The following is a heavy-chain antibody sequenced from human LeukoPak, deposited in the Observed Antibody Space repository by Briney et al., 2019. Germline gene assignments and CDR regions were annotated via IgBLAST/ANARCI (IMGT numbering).Heavy chain of an antibody. CDR3: ARCPYYASFDY. CDR1: GGSFSGYY. D-gene: IGHD3-22*01. V-gene: IGHV4-34*01. J-gene: IGHJ4*02. Sequence: SETLSLTCAVYGGSFSGYYWSWIRQPPGKGLEWIGEINHSGSTNYNPSLKSRVTISVDTSKNQFSLKLSSVTAADTAVYYCARCPYYASFDYWGQGALVTVSS. CDR2: INHSGST.